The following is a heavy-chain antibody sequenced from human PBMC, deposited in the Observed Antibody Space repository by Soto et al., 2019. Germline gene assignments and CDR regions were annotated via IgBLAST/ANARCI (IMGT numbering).Heavy chain of an antibody. CDR3: ARGRPTPTLDIVVVPAAIESFYYYYGMDV. Sequence: SVKVSCKASGGTFSSSIISWVRQAPGQGLEWMGRIIPILGVANYAQKFQGRITITADNSTSTAYMEVSSLRSDDTAVYYCARGRPTPTLDIVVVPAAIESFYYYYGMDVWGQGTTVTVSS. J-gene: IGHJ6*02. CDR2: IIPILGVA. D-gene: IGHD2-2*02. CDR1: GGTFSSSI. V-gene: IGHV1-69*02.